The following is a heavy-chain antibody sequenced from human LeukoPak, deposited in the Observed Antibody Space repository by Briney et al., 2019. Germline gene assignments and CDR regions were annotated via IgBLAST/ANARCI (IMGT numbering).Heavy chain of an antibody. V-gene: IGHV4-59*01. D-gene: IGHD3-22*01. CDR1: GGSISSYY. Sequence: SETLSLTCTVSGGSISSYYWSWIRQPPGEGLEWIGYIYYSGSTNYNPSLKSRVTISVDTSKNQFSTKLSSVTAADTAVYYCARESYYYDSSGYRPYYYYGMDVWGQGTTVTVSS. CDR2: IYYSGST. CDR3: ARESYYYDSSGYRPYYYYGMDV. J-gene: IGHJ6*02.